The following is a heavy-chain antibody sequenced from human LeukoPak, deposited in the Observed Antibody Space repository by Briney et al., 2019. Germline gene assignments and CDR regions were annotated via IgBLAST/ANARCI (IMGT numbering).Heavy chain of an antibody. CDR2: IKQGGSEK. V-gene: IGHV3-7*03. J-gene: IGHJ4*02. CDR3: ARGKLVGATISAFDY. Sequence: GGSLRLSCAASGFTFNSHWMTWVRQAPGKGLEWVASIKQGGSEKYYADSVKGRFTVSRDNAKNSLYLQMNSLRAEDTALYYCARGKLVGATISAFDYWGQGTLVTVSS. D-gene: IGHD1-26*01. CDR1: GFTFNSHW.